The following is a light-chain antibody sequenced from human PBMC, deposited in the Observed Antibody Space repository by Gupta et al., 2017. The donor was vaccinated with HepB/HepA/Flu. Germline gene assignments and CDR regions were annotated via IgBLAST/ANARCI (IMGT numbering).Light chain of an antibody. CDR3: QQYNTWPPLT. CDR2: GIS. V-gene: IGKV3-15*01. CDR1: QSVSRN. J-gene: IGKJ4*01. Sequence: ELVMTQSPATLSVSPGERATLSCRASQSVSRNLAWYQQKPGQAPRLLIYGISTRATGIPARFSGSGSGTEFTLTISNRQSEDFAVYYCQQYNTWPPLTFGGGTKVEIK.